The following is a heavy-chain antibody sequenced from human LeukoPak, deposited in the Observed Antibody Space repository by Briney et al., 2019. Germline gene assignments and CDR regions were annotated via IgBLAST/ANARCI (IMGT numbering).Heavy chain of an antibody. CDR2: IGKDGSAK. J-gene: IGHJ4*02. Sequence: GGSLRLSCAASGFSFSDYWMSWVRQAPGKGLEWVASIGKDGSAKYYVDSVKGRFTSSRDNAKNSLYLQMNNLRAEDTAVYYCAGDPESQRGRDGLDYWGQGTLVTVSS. CDR1: GFSFSDYW. CDR3: AGDPESQRGRDGLDY. D-gene: IGHD1-14*01. V-gene: IGHV3-7*01.